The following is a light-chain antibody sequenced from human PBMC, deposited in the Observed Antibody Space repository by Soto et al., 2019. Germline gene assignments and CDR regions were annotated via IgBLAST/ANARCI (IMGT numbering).Light chain of an antibody. CDR2: DAS. CDR3: QQRSNWRVT. CDR1: QSVNIY. Sequence: EIVLTQSPGPLSLSPGERATLSCRASQSVNIYLAWYQQKPGQAPRLLIYDASNRATGIPARFSGSGSGTDFTLTISSLEPEDIAVYYCQQRSNWRVTFGGGTKVDIK. V-gene: IGKV3-11*01. J-gene: IGKJ4*01.